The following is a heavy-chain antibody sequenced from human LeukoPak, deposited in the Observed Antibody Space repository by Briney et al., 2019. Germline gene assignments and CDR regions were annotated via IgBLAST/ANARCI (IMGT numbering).Heavy chain of an antibody. J-gene: IGHJ6*03. D-gene: IGHD1-26*01. CDR3: ARDLSGSYYSYYYYMDV. CDR1: GFTFSSYW. V-gene: IGHV3-7*01. CDR2: IKQDGSEK. Sequence: GGSLRLSCAASGFTFSSYWMSWVRQAPGKGLEWVANIKQDGSEKYYVDCVKGRFTISRDNAKNSLYLQMNSLRAEDTAVYYCARDLSGSYYSYYYYMDVWGKGTTVTVSS.